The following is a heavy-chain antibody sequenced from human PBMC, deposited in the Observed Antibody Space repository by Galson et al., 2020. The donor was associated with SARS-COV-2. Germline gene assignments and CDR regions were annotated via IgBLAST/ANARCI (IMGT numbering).Heavy chain of an antibody. J-gene: IGHJ4*02. CDR1: GFTFSSYG. V-gene: IGHV3-30*18. CDR2: ISYDGSNK. Sequence: GGSLRLSFAASGFTFSSYGMHWVRQAPGKGLEWEAVISYDGSNKYYADSVKGRFTISRDNSKNTLYLQMNSLRAEDTAVYYCAKVLVDIVVVPAAPGDYFDYWGQGTLVTVSS. D-gene: IGHD2-2*03. CDR3: AKVLVDIVVVPAAPGDYFDY.